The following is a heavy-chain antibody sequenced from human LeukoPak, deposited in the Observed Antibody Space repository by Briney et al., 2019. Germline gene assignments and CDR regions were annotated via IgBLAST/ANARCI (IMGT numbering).Heavy chain of an antibody. D-gene: IGHD3-10*01. CDR2: INHSGST. Sequence: SETLSLTCAVYGGSFSGYYWSWIRQPPGKGLEWIGEINHSGSTNYNPSLKSRVTISVDTSKNQFSLKLSSVTAADTAVYYCARELLWFGRRVFDYWGQGTLVTVSS. CDR3: ARELLWFGRRVFDY. CDR1: GGSFSGYY. V-gene: IGHV4-34*01. J-gene: IGHJ4*02.